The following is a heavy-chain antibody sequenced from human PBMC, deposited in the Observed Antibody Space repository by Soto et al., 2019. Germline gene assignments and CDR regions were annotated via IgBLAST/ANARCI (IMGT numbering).Heavy chain of an antibody. Sequence: GGSLRLSCAASGFTFDDYTMHWVRQAPGKGLEWVSLISWDGGSTYYADSVKGRFTISRDNSKNSLYLQMNSLRTEDTALYYCAKDMGGDYYYGMDVWGQGTTVTVSS. CDR2: ISWDGGST. V-gene: IGHV3-43*01. D-gene: IGHD3-16*01. CDR3: AKDMGGDYYYGMDV. J-gene: IGHJ6*02. CDR1: GFTFDDYT.